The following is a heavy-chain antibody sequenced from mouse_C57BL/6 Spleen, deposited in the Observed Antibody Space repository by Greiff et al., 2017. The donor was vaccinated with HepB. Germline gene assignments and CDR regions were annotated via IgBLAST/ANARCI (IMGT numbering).Heavy chain of an antibody. D-gene: IGHD3-2*02. J-gene: IGHJ3*01. CDR3: ARATQASPPWFAY. CDR1: GYTFTSYW. V-gene: IGHV1-64*01. Sequence: VKLQQSGAELVKPGASVKLSCKASGYTFTSYWMHWVKQRPGQGLEWIGMIHPNSGSTNYNEKFKSKATLTVDKSSSTAYMQLSSLTSEDSAVYYCARATQASPPWFAYWGQGTLVTVSA. CDR2: IHPNSGST.